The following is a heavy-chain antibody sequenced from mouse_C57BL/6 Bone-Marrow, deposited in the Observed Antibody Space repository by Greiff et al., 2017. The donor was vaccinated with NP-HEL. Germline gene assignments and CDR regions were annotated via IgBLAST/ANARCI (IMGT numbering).Heavy chain of an antibody. CDR3: ARDASRGGYFDV. CDR2: SRNKANDYTT. CDR1: GFTFSDFY. J-gene: IGHJ1*03. Sequence: EVKLMESGGGLVQSGRSLRLSCATSGFTFSDFYMEWVRQAPGKGLEWIAASRNKANDYTTEYSASVKGRFIVSRDTSQSILYLQMNALRAEDTAIYYCARDASRGGYFDVWGTGTTVTVSS. V-gene: IGHV7-1*01. D-gene: IGHD1-1*01.